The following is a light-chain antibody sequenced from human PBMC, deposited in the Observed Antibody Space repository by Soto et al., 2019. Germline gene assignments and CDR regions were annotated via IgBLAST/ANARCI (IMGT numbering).Light chain of an antibody. CDR2: GAS. J-gene: IGKJ5*01. Sequence: EIVLTQSPDTLSLSPGERATLYCRASESVTSSHLAWYQQKPGQAPRLLIYGASSRATGIPDRFSGSGSGTDFTLTISRLEPEDFAVYYCQHYGSSRNTFGQGTRLEIK. CDR3: QHYGSSRNT. CDR1: ESVTSSH. V-gene: IGKV3-20*01.